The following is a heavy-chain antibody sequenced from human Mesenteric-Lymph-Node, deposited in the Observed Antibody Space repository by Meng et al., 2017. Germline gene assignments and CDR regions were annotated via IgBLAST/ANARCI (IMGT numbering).Heavy chain of an antibody. D-gene: IGHD3-22*01. Sequence: GGSLRLSCAASGFTFTNSWMHWVRQAPGKGLAWVSRINSDGSMINYADSVKGRFTISRDNANSTLYLQMNRLRAEDTAVYFCASVSFYYGTSGFYFDYWGQGALVTVSS. V-gene: IGHV3-74*01. CDR1: GFTFTNSW. J-gene: IGHJ4*02. CDR3: ASVSFYYGTSGFYFDY. CDR2: INSDGSMI.